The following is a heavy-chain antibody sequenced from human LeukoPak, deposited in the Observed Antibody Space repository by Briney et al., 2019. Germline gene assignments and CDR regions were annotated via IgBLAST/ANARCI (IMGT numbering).Heavy chain of an antibody. Sequence: GGSLRLSCAASGFTFSSSAMTWVRQAPGKGLEWVSAISGSGADTYYADSVKGRFTISRDNSKDTLYLQMNSLRTEDTPLYYCAKASPQIWQPPQDWGQPTLVTVSS. CDR3: AKASPQIWQPPQD. D-gene: IGHD6-13*01. CDR1: GFTFSSSA. CDR2: ISGSGADT. V-gene: IGHV3-23*01. J-gene: IGHJ4*02.